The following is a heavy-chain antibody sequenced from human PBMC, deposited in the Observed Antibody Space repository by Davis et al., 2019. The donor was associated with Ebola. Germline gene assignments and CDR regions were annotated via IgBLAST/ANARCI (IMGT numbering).Heavy chain of an antibody. D-gene: IGHD2-21*01. J-gene: IGHJ4*02. CDR3: AKPLWGGEPIFDY. Sequence: GGSLRLSCAASGFTFSSYAMSWVRQAPGKGLEWVSSITGTVGNTYYAASVKGRFTISRDNSKNVLYLQMNSLRAEDTAVYYCAKPLWGGEPIFDYWGQGTLVTVSS. CDR2: ITGTVGNT. CDR1: GFTFSSYA. V-gene: IGHV3-23*01.